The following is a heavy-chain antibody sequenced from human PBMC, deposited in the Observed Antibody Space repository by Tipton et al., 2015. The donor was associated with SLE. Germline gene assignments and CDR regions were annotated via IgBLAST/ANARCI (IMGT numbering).Heavy chain of an antibody. Sequence: LSLTCAVYGGSFSGYYWSWIRQPPGKGLEWIGEINHSGSTNYNPSLKSRVTISVDTAKSQFSLNLTSVTAADTAVYYCATANCTGGNCYPGNAFDIWGRGTLDTASS. V-gene: IGHV4-34*01. J-gene: IGHJ3*02. CDR1: GGSFSGYY. CDR2: INHSGST. CDR3: ATANCTGGNCYPGNAFDI. D-gene: IGHD2-15*01.